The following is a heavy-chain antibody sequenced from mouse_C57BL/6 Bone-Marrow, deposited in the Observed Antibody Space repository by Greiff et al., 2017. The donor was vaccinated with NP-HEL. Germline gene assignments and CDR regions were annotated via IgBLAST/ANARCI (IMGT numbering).Heavy chain of an antibody. Sequence: VQLQQSGAELVRPGTSVKMSCKASGYTFTNYWIGWAKQRPGHGLEWIGDIYPGGGYTNYNEKFKGKATMTADKSSSTAYMQFSSLTSEDSANCDCARYGYYAWFAYWGQGTLVTVSA. CDR1: GYTFTNYW. CDR2: IYPGGGYT. V-gene: IGHV1-63*01. CDR3: ARYGYYAWFAY. J-gene: IGHJ3*01. D-gene: IGHD2-3*01.